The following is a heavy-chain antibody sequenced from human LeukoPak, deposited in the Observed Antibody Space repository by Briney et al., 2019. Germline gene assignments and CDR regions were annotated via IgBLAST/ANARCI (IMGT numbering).Heavy chain of an antibody. CDR3: ARDYGSGSYYNFHDAFDI. V-gene: IGHV4-59*01. J-gene: IGHJ3*02. CDR2: IYHSGST. CDR1: GGSISSYY. Sequence: SETLSLTCTVSGGSISSYYWSWIRQPPGKGLEWIGYIYHSGSTNYNPSLKSRVTISVDTSKNQFSLKLSSVTAADTAVYYCARDYGSGSYYNFHDAFDIWGQGTMVTVSS. D-gene: IGHD3-10*01.